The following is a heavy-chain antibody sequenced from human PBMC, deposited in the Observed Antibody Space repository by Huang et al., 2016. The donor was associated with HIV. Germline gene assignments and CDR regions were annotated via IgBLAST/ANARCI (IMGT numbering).Heavy chain of an antibody. CDR1: GFTFDDYA. V-gene: IGHV3-9*01. CDR2: FNWNSGNK. Sequence: EVQLVESGGGLVQPGRSLRLSCVVSGFTFDDYAMHWVRQGPGKGPGWVSGFNWNSGNKGYSDSVRGRFTISRDNAKNSLYLQMNSLRAEDTALYYCGKDNGRDYYYGMDAWGRGTTVIVSS. J-gene: IGHJ6*02. CDR3: GKDNGRDYYYGMDA.